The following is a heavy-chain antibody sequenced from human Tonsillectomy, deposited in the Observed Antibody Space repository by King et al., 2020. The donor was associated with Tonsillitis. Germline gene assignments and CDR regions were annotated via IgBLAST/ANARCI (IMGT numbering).Heavy chain of an antibody. D-gene: IGHD2-2*01. Sequence: VQLVESGGGLVQPGRSLRLSCAASGFTFDDYAMHWVRQAPGKGLEWVSGISWNSGSIGYADSVKGRFTISRDNAKNSLYLQMNSLRAEDTALYYCAKGCSGRQLPTTPYYYYRMDCWGHGTTVTVSS. CDR1: GFTFDDYA. V-gene: IGHV3-9*01. J-gene: IGHJ6*02. CDR2: ISWNSGSI. CDR3: AKGCSGRQLPTTPYYYYRMDC.